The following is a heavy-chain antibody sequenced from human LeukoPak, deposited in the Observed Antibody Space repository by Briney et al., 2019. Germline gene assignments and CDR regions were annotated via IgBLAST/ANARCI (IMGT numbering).Heavy chain of an antibody. Sequence: SETLSLTCNVSGGSINSNNHYWGWLRQPPGKGLVWRGSINYSGTIFYSPSLTSRLTISVDTSGHQFSLKLTSATAADTAVYYCARHPGYSSGWWYFDFWGQGTLVTVSS. CDR2: INYSGTI. V-gene: IGHV4-39*01. D-gene: IGHD5-18*01. J-gene: IGHJ4*02. CDR1: GGSINSNNHY. CDR3: ARHPGYSSGWWYFDF.